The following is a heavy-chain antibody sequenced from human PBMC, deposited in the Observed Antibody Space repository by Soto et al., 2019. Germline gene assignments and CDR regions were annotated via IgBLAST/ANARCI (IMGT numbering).Heavy chain of an antibody. D-gene: IGHD3-22*01. V-gene: IGHV3-23*01. CDR1: GFTFSSYA. CDR3: ARGAYYHDSSGLSY. J-gene: IGHJ4*02. CDR2: ISGSGGTT. Sequence: GGSLRLSCAASGFTFSSYAMSWVRQAPGKGLEWVSAISGSGGTTDYADSVKGRFTISRDNSKNSLYLQMNSLRAEDAAVYYCARGAYYHDSSGLSYWGQGTLVTVSS.